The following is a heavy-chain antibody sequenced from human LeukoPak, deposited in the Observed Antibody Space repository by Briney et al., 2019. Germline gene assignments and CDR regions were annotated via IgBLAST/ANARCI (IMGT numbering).Heavy chain of an antibody. CDR3: ARATRGLPHLTSYNWFDP. J-gene: IGHJ5*02. CDR1: GGSISSYY. CDR2: IYYSGST. D-gene: IGHD3/OR15-3a*01. Sequence: SETLSLTCTVSGGSISSYYWNWIRQPPGKGLEWIGYIYYSGSTNYNPSLKSRVTISVDTSKNQFSLNLWSVTAADTAVYYCARATRGLPHLTSYNWFDPWGQGTLVTVSS. V-gene: IGHV4-59*08.